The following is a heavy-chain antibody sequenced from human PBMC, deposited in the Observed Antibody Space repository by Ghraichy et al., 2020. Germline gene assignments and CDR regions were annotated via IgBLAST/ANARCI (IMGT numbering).Heavy chain of an antibody. Sequence: LSLTCAASGFTFSIYWMSWVRQAPGKGLEWVANIKQDGSEKYYVDSVKGRFTISRDNAKNSLYLQMNSLRAKDTAVYYCARDGIVPAAIPGDYYYYYGMDVWGQGTTVTVSS. CDR1: GFTFSIYW. CDR3: ARDGIVPAAIPGDYYYYYGMDV. J-gene: IGHJ6*01. CDR2: IKQDGSEK. V-gene: IGHV3-7*01. D-gene: IGHD2-2*02.